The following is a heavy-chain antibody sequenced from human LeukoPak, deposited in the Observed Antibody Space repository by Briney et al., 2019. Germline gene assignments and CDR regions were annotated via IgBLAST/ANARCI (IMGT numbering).Heavy chain of an antibody. D-gene: IGHD4-17*01. Sequence: SETLSLTCTVSGGSISSYYWSWIRQPAGKGLEWIGRIYTSGSTNYNPSLKSRVTMSVDTSKNQFSLKLSSVTAADTAVYYCASSGDYGAYYFGWLDPWGQGTLVTVSS. CDR2: IYTSGST. J-gene: IGHJ5*02. CDR3: ASSGDYGAYYFGWLDP. CDR1: GGSISSYY. V-gene: IGHV4-4*07.